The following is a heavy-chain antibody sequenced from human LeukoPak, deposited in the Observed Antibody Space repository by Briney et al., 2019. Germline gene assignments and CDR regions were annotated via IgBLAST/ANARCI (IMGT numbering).Heavy chain of an antibody. CDR3: AKDKIVGDGRWDFDY. CDR1: GFSFSKYA. Sequence: GGSLRLSCAGSGFSFSKYAASWVRQAPGKGLEWVSGMTGDGATYHADSVEGRFVISRDNSKNTVYLQMNSLRVEDTALYFCAKDKIVGDGRWDFDYWGQGTLVTVSS. CDR2: MTGDGAT. V-gene: IGHV3-23*01. J-gene: IGHJ4*02. D-gene: IGHD3-10*01.